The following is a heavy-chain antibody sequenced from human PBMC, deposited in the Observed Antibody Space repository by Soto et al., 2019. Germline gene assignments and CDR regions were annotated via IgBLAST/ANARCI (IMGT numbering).Heavy chain of an antibody. Sequence: SGPTLVNPTQTLTLTCTFSGFSLSIGAVGVGWIRQPPGKALEWLALIYWNDDKRYSPSLKSRLTITKDTSKNQVVLTMTNMDPVDTATYYCAYRVRNDDSLEYWGQGILVTVS. CDR3: AYRVRNDDSLEY. V-gene: IGHV2-5*01. J-gene: IGHJ4*02. CDR1: GFSLSIGAVG. CDR2: IYWNDDK. D-gene: IGHD1-1*01.